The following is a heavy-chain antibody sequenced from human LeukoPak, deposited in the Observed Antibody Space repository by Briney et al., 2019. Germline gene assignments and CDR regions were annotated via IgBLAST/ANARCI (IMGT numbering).Heavy chain of an antibody. CDR2: ITWDAGTI. V-gene: IGHV3-43*01. D-gene: IGHD3-10*01. Sequence: GGSLRLSCVASGFDFEDYTMHWVRQVPGKGLEWVSLITWDAGTIYYADSVKGRFTISRDNNINSLYLQMDRLTIEDSGLYHCESQLGGDRFDPWGQGTLVTVSS. J-gene: IGHJ5*02. CDR1: GFDFEDYT. CDR3: ESQLGGDRFDP.